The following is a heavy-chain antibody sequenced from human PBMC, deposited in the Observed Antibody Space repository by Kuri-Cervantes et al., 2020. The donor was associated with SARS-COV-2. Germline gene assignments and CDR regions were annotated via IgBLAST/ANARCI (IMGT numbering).Heavy chain of an antibody. CDR2: IRSKAYGGTT. J-gene: IGHJ4*02. D-gene: IGHD3-22*01. Sequence: GESLKISCTASGFTFNTYNMKWVRQAPGKGLEWVGFIRSKAYGGTTEYAASVKGRFTISRDDSKSIAYLQMNSLKTEDTAVYYCTRLAVGYDNSGYFFDYWGQGTLVTVSS. CDR1: GFTFNTYN. CDR3: TRLAVGYDNSGYFFDY. V-gene: IGHV3-49*04.